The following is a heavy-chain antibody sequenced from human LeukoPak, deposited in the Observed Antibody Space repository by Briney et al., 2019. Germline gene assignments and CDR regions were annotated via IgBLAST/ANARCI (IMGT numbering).Heavy chain of an antibody. V-gene: IGHV3-21*01. Sequence: GSLRLSCAASGFTFSSYSMNWVRQAPGKGLEWVSSISSSSSYIYHADSVKGRFTISRDNAKNSLYLQMNSLRAEDTAVYYCARDPLVIASHYYMDVWGKGTTVTVSS. CDR2: ISSSSSYI. CDR1: GFTFSSYS. D-gene: IGHD2-15*01. J-gene: IGHJ6*03. CDR3: ARDPLVIASHYYMDV.